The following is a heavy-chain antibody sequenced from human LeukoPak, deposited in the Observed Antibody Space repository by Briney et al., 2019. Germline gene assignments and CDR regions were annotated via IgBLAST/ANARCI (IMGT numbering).Heavy chain of an antibody. V-gene: IGHV3-53*01. Sequence: GGSLRLSCAASGFTVSSNYMSWVRQAPGKGLEWVSVIYSGGSTYYADSVKGRFTISRDNSKNTLYLQMDSLRAEDTAVYYCARGPLVTTVTTFYYYGMDVWGQGTTVTVSS. CDR3: ARGPLVTTVTTFYYYGMDV. D-gene: IGHD4-17*01. CDR1: GFTVSSNY. CDR2: IYSGGST. J-gene: IGHJ6*02.